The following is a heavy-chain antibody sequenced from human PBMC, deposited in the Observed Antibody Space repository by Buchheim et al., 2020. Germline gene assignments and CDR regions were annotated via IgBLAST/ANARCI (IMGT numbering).Heavy chain of an antibody. CDR1: GFTFSSYG. J-gene: IGHJ4*02. D-gene: IGHD2-2*01. CDR3: AKGSGAGAPASRYFDS. CDR2: ISYDGSNK. V-gene: IGHV3-30*18. Sequence: QVQLVESGGGVVQPGRSLRLSCAASGFTFSSYGMHWVRQAPGKGLEWVAVISYDGSNKYYADSVKGRFTISRDNSKNTLYLQMNSPRVDDTAVYFCAKGSGAGAPASRYFDSCGQGTL.